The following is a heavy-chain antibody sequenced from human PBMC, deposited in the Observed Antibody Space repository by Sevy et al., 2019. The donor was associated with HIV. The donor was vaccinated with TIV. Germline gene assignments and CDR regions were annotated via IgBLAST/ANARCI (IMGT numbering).Heavy chain of an antibody. D-gene: IGHD6-19*01. CDR3: AQNGGSSGWYGGY. V-gene: IGHV3-30*03. CDR1: GFTFSSYG. J-gene: IGHJ4*02. Sequence: LSLTCAASGFTFSSYGMHWVRQAPGKGLEWVAVISYDGSNKYYADSVKGRFTISRDNSKNTLYLQMNSLRAEDTAVDYCAQNGGSSGWYGGYWGQGTLVTVSS. CDR2: ISYDGSNK.